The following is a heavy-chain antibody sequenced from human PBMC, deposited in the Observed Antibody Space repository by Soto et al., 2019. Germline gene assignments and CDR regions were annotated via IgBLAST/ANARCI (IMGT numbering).Heavy chain of an antibody. CDR2: INHSGST. V-gene: IGHV4-34*01. J-gene: IGHJ4*02. CDR3: AITGYCSGGRCYRHLDY. D-gene: IGHD2-15*01. Sequence: QVQLQQWGAGLLKPSETLSLTCAVYGGSFSGYYWSWIRQPPGKGLEWIGEINHSGSTNYNPSLKSRVTISVETSKNQFSLKLSSVTAADTAVYYCAITGYCSGGRCYRHLDYWGQGTLVTVSS. CDR1: GGSFSGYY.